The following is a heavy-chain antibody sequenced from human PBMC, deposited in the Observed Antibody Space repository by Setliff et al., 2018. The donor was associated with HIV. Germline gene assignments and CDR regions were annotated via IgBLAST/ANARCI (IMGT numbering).Heavy chain of an antibody. CDR3: VRRATAAEVFDY. J-gene: IGHJ4*02. Sequence: SVKVSCKASGGTFSSYAISWVRQAPRQGLEWMGGIIPMFGAANYAQEFQGRVTITTDASTSAAYMELSNLRSEDTAVYYCVRRATAAEVFDYWGQGTLVTVSS. V-gene: IGHV1-69*05. CDR1: GGTFSSYA. D-gene: IGHD6-13*01. CDR2: IIPMFGAA.